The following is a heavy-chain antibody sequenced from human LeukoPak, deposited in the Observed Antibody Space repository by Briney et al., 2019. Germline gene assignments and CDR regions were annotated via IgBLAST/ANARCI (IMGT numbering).Heavy chain of an antibody. CDR1: LGPISSSTYY. CDR3: ARHLDSTGYYHTTYYFDY. D-gene: IGHD3-22*01. Sequence: SETLSLTCTVALGPISSSTYYWGWIRQPPGKGLEWIGSIYYSGSTYYNPSLKSRVTISVDTSKNLFSLKLSSMTAADTAVYYCARHLDSTGYYHTTYYFDYWGQGTLVTVSS. J-gene: IGHJ4*02. V-gene: IGHV4-39*01. CDR2: IYYSGST.